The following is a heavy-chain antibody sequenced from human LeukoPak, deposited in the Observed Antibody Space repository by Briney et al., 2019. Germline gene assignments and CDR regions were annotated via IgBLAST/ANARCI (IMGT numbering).Heavy chain of an antibody. CDR1: GYTVPELS. J-gene: IGHJ5*02. Sequence: ASVRVSCKVSGYTVPELSMNWVRQAPGKGVEWMGGFDFEAGETIYAQKFQGRFTMTEDSSVNIAYMELNSLISEDTAVYYCAAVLYSSNLAWFDPWGQGTLVTVSS. V-gene: IGHV1-24*01. CDR2: FDFEAGET. CDR3: AAVLYSSNLAWFDP. D-gene: IGHD6-13*01.